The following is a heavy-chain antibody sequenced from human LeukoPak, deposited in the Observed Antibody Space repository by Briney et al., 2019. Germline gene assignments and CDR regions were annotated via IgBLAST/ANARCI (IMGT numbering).Heavy chain of an antibody. Sequence: GESLKLSCKVAEYTFTNYWIGWVRQVPGKGLEWMGIIYLGDSDTRYRPSFQGQVTISADKSTGTAYLQWSSLKASDTAMYYCATTLTNYCSSTSCYADHWGQGTLVTVSS. CDR1: EYTFTNYW. CDR3: ATTLTNYCSSTSCYADH. V-gene: IGHV5-51*01. D-gene: IGHD2-2*01. J-gene: IGHJ4*01. CDR2: IYLGDSDT.